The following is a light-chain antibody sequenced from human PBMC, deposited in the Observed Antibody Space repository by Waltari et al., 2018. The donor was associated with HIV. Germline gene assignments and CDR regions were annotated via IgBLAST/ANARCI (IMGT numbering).Light chain of an antibody. J-gene: IGLJ1*01. CDR3: SSYTRSSTYV. V-gene: IGLV2-14*01. CDR2: EVS. CDR1: SSDVFNYNY. Sequence: QSTLTQPVSVSGSPGQSITISCTGTSSDVFNYNYVSWYQQHPDRAHKLMIYEVSNRPSGVSNRFSGSKSGNTASLTISGLQAEDEADYYCSSYTRSSTYVFGTGTKVTVL.